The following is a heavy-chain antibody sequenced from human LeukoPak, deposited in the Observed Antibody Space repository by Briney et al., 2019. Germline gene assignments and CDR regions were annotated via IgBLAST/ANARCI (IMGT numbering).Heavy chain of an antibody. J-gene: IGHJ4*02. D-gene: IGHD6-19*01. CDR2: IYYSGST. CDR3: ARTSSGWYGIDY. CDR1: GYSISSGYY. V-gene: IGHV4-61*01. Sequence: EPSETLSLTCTVSGYSISSGYYWSWIRQPPGKGLEWIGYIYYSGSTNYNPSLKSRVTISVDTSKNQFSLKLSSVTAADTAVYYCARTSSGWYGIDYWGQGTLVTVSS.